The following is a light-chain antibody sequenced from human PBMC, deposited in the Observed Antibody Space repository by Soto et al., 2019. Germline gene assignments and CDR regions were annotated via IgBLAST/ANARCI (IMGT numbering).Light chain of an antibody. V-gene: IGKV1-9*01. J-gene: IGKJ4*01. Sequence: IQLTQTPSSLSASVGDSVTITCRASQDISYYLAWYQQKPGNAPKLLIFVASTLQSGVPSRFSVSGSGTDFTLTINSLQPGDVATYYCQQVNTYPLTFGGGTKVEMK. CDR1: QDISYY. CDR3: QQVNTYPLT. CDR2: VAS.